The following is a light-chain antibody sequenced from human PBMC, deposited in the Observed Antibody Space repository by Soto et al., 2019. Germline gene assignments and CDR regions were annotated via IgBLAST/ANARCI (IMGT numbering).Light chain of an antibody. CDR3: CPYAGRDTLYV. J-gene: IGLJ1*01. Sequence: QSVLTQPRSVSGSPGQSVTISCTGTSTDVGGYNYVSWYQQHPGKVPKLMIYDVSKRPSGVPDRFSGSKSGNTASLTISGLQAEDEADYYCCPYAGRDTLYVFGSGTKVTV. V-gene: IGLV2-11*01. CDR2: DVS. CDR1: STDVGGYNY.